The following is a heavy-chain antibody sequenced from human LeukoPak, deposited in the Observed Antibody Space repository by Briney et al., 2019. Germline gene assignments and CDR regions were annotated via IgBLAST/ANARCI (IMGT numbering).Heavy chain of an antibody. CDR2: ISRSTSTI. V-gene: IGHV3-48*02. Sequence: GESLKISCAASGFTFSSYSMNWVRQAPGKGLEWVSYISRSTSTIFYADSVKGRFTISRDNAKNSLYLQMNSLRDEDTAVYYCARGLAAAGYYFDYWGQGTLVTVSS. D-gene: IGHD6-13*01. CDR3: ARGLAAAGYYFDY. CDR1: GFTFSSYS. J-gene: IGHJ4*02.